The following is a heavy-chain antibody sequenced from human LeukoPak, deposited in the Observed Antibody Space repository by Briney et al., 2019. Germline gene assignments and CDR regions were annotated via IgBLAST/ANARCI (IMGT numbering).Heavy chain of an antibody. CDR3: ARVGSGHYYVDY. CDR1: GFTFSSYE. J-gene: IGHJ4*02. V-gene: IGHV3-48*03. Sequence: GGSLRLSCAASGFTFSSYEMNWVRQAPGKGLEWVSYISSSGSTIYYADSVKGRFTISRDNAKNSLYLQMNSLRAEDTAVYYCARVGSGHYYVDYWGQGTLVTVSS. CDR2: ISSSGSTI. D-gene: IGHD3-22*01.